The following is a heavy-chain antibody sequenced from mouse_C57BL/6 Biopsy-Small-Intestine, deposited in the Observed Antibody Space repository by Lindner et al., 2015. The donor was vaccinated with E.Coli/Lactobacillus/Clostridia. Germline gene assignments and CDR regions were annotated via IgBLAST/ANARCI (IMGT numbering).Heavy chain of an antibody. CDR3: ARWQLGLNFDY. V-gene: IGHV1-9*01. CDR1: GYTFTGYW. Sequence: VQLQESGAELMKPGASVKLSCKATGYTFTGYWIEWVKQRPGHGLEWIGEILPGSGNTNYNEKFKGKATFTADTSSNTAYMQLSSLTTEGSAIYYCARWQLGLNFDYWGQGTTLTVSS. J-gene: IGHJ2*01. D-gene: IGHD4-1*02. CDR2: ILPGSGNT.